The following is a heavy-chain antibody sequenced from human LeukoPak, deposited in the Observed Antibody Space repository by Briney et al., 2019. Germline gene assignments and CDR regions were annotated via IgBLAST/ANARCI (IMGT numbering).Heavy chain of an antibody. Sequence: GGSLRLSCAASGFTFSSYSMNWVRQAPGKGLEWVSSISSSSSYIYYADSVKGRFTISRDNAKNSLYLQMNSLRDEDTAVYYCARDSAVDCSGGSCYSDFQHWGQGTLVTVSS. CDR1: GFTFSSYS. CDR2: ISSSSSYI. J-gene: IGHJ1*01. CDR3: ARDSAVDCSGGSCYSDFQH. V-gene: IGHV3-21*01. D-gene: IGHD2-15*01.